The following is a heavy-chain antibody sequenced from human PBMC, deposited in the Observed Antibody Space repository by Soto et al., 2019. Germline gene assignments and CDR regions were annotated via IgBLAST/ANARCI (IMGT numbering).Heavy chain of an antibody. J-gene: IGHJ6*02. CDR2: ISGSGGST. CDR1: GFTFSSYA. D-gene: IGHD3-22*01. CDR3: AKTYYYDSSAKRPGYYYYYGMDV. V-gene: IGHV3-23*01. Sequence: GGSLRLSCAASGFTFSSYAMSWVRQAPGKGLEWVSAISGSGGSTYYADSVKGRFTISRDNSKNTLYLQMNSLRAEDTAVYYCAKTYYYDSSAKRPGYYYYYGMDVWGQGTTVNVSS.